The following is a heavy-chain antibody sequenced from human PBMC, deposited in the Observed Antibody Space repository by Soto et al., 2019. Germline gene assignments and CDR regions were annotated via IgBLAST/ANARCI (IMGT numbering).Heavy chain of an antibody. CDR3: ARDTDSGTYPTLDY. D-gene: IGHD1-26*01. CDR1: GFTFSNHA. CDR2: IWYDGAYK. J-gene: IGHJ4*02. Sequence: PGGSLRLSCAASGFTFSNHAMHWVRQAPGKGLEWVTLIWYDGAYKYYADSVKGRFTISRDDSKNMVYLQMNSLRVEDTAVYYCARDTDSGTYPTLDYWGQGTLVTVSS. V-gene: IGHV3-33*01.